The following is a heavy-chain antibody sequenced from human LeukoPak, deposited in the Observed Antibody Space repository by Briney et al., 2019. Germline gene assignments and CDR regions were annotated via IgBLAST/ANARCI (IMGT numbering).Heavy chain of an antibody. CDR2: IYSGSSI. Sequence: GGSLRLSCAVSVFTVSRNYMTWVRHAPGKGLEWVSVIYSGSSIYYADSVKGRFTNSRDISKNTVDLQLNSLRAEDTAVYYCASGKETSMAQGYWGQGTLVTVSS. V-gene: IGHV3-53*01. J-gene: IGHJ4*02. D-gene: IGHD5-18*01. CDR3: ASGKETSMAQGY. CDR1: VFTVSRNY.